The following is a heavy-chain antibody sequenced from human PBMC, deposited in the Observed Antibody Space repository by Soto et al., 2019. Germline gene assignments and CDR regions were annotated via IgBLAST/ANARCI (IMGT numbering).Heavy chain of an antibody. V-gene: IGHV3-23*01. CDR3: AKEKYSNYEHDAFDI. J-gene: IGHJ3*02. Sequence: GGSLSLSCAAFGFTFSSYAMTWVPKAPGKGLEWVSAISGSGGGTYQADSVKARFTISRDNSKNTLYLQMNSLRAEDTAVYYCAKEKYSNYEHDAFDIWGQGTMVTVSS. CDR1: GFTFSSYA. CDR2: ISGSGGGT. D-gene: IGHD4-4*01.